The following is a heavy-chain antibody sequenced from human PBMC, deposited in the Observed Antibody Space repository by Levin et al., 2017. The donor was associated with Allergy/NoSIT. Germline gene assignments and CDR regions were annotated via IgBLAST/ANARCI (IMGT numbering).Heavy chain of an antibody. V-gene: IGHV3-15*01. CDR2: IKSKTDGGTT. J-gene: IGHJ6*02. Sequence: GGSLRLSCAASGFTFSNAWMSWVRQAPGKGLEWVGRIKSKTDGGTTDYAAPVKGRFTISRDDSKNTLYLQMNSLKTEDTAVYYCTTDFGELDYYDYGMDVLGQGTTVTVSS. D-gene: IGHD3-10*01. CDR1: GFTFSNAW. CDR3: TTDFGELDYYDYGMDV.